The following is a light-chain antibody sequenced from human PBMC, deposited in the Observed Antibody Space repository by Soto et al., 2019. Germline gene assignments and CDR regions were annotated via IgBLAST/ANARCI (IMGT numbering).Light chain of an antibody. J-gene: IGKJ3*01. CDR3: QQRSNWL. CDR2: DAS. V-gene: IGKV3-11*01. Sequence: ESVLTQSPATLSFXXGERATLSCRASQSVSSYLAWYQQKPGQAPRLLIYDASNRATGIPARFSGSGSGTDFTLTISSLEPEDFAVYYCQQRSNWLFGPGTKVDI. CDR1: QSVSSY.